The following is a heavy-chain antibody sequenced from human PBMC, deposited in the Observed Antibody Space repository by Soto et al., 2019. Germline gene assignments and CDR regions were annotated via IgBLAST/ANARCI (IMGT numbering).Heavy chain of an antibody. CDR2: IIPIFTTT. Sequence: QVQLVQSGSEERRPGSSVKVSCKASGGTFSNSAIAWVRQAPGQGLEWLGVIIPIFTTTNYAQKFKDRLTISADGSTSTAYMELSGLKSEDTAVYFCAGPDGLFGQYSALVDNWGQGTLVTVSS. V-gene: IGHV1-69*01. J-gene: IGHJ1*01. CDR1: GGTFSNSA. CDR3: AGPDGLFGQYSALVDN. D-gene: IGHD3-3*01.